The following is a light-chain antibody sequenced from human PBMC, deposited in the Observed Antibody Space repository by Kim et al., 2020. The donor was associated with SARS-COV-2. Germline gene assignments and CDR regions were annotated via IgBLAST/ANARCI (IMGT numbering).Light chain of an antibody. CDR3: CSYAGSQYV. CDR1: SSDVGGYNY. V-gene: IGLV2-11*01. CDR2: DVS. Sequence: QSALTQPRSVSGSPGQSVTISCTVTSSDVGGYNYVSWYQQHPGKAPKLMIYDVSKRPSGVPDRFSGSKSGNTASLTVSGLQAEDEADYYCCSYAGSQYVFGTGTKVTVL. J-gene: IGLJ1*01.